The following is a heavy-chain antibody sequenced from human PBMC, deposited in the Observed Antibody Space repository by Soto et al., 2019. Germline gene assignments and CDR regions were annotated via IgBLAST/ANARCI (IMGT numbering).Heavy chain of an antibody. CDR2: IKSKTDGGTT. CDR3: TTGSSWPGDPYYFDY. Sequence: GGSLRLSCAASGFTFSNAWMNWVRQAPGKGLEWVGRIKSKTDGGTTEYAAPVKGRFTISRDDSKNTLYLQMNSLKTEDTAVYYCTTGSSWPGDPYYFDYWGQGTLVTVSS. CDR1: GFTFSNAW. V-gene: IGHV3-15*07. J-gene: IGHJ4*02. D-gene: IGHD6-13*01.